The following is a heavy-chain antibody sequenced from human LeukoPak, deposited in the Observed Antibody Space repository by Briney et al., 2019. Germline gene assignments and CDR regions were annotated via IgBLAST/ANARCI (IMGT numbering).Heavy chain of an antibody. CDR3: ARDRGSSGWDIYYYYYMDV. V-gene: IGHV3-7*01. D-gene: IGHD6-19*01. J-gene: IGHJ6*03. CDR2: IKQDGSEK. Sequence: GGSLRLSCAASGFTFSSYWMSWVRQAPGKGLEWVANIKQDGSEKYYVDSVKGRFTISRDNAKNSLYLQMNSLRAEDTAVYYCARDRGSSGWDIYYYYYMDVWGKGTTVTVSS. CDR1: GFTFSSYW.